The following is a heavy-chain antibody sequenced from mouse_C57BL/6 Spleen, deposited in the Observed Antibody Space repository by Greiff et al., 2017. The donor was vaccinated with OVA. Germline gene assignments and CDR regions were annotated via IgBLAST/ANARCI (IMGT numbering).Heavy chain of an antibody. CDR3: ASQLGYFDY. CDR1: GYTFTDYY. CDR2: INPNNGGT. J-gene: IGHJ2*01. D-gene: IGHD4-1*02. Sequence: EVQLQQSGPELVKPGASVKISCKASGYTFTDYYMNWVKQSHGKSLEWIGDINPNNGGTSYNQKFKGKATLTVDKSSSTAYMELRSLTSEDSAVYYCASQLGYFDYWGKGTTLTVSS. V-gene: IGHV1-26*01.